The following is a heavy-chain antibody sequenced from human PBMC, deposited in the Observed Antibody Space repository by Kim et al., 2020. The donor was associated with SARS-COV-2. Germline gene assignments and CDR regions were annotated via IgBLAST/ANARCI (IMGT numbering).Heavy chain of an antibody. V-gene: IGHV1-58*01. Sequence: SVKVSCKASGFSFIGLAVQWVRQARGERLGWIGRIVGGSGSTDYAQKFHERVIISRDMSTSTAYMQLTSLRSEDTAMYYCAATTNGWYGRWGQGTLVTV. J-gene: IGHJ1*01. D-gene: IGHD6-19*01. CDR3: AATTNGWYGR. CDR2: IVGGSGST. CDR1: GFSFIGLA.